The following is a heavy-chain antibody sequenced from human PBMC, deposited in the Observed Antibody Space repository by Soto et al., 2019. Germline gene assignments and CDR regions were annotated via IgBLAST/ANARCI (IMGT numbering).Heavy chain of an antibody. J-gene: IGHJ5*02. CDR1: GGSISSGGYS. Sequence: QLQLQESGSGLVKPSQTLSLTCAVSGGSISSGGYSWSWIRQPPGKGLEWIGYIYHSGSTYYTPSLKILVTITVDRSKNQFSLKLSSVTAADTAVYYCARATNDDFRFDPWGQGTLVTVSA. CDR2: IYHSGST. V-gene: IGHV4-30-2*01. CDR3: ARATNDDFRFDP. D-gene: IGHD3-3*01.